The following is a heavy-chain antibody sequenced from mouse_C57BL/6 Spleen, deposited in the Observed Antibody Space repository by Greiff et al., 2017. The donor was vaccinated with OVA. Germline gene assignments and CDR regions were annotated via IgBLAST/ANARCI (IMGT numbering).Heavy chain of an antibody. CDR2: INPYNGDT. V-gene: IGHV1-20*01. CDR3: AREGASTAPFDY. D-gene: IGHD1-2*01. Sequence: EVKLVESGPELVKPGDSVKISCKASGYSFTGYFMNWVMQSHGKSLEWIGRINPYNGDTFYNQKFKGKATLTVDKSSSTAHMELRSLTSEDSAVYYCAREGASTAPFDYWGQGTTLTVSS. J-gene: IGHJ2*01. CDR1: GYSFTGYF.